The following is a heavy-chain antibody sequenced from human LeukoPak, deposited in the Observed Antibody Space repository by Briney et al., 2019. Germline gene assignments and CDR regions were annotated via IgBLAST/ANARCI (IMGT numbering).Heavy chain of an antibody. V-gene: IGHV3-64D*06. J-gene: IGHJ4*02. Sequence: GGSLRLSCSAYGFIISDYAMHWVRQAPGKGLEYVSALSATGGTTYYADSVKGRFTISRDTSKNTLYLQMSSLRAEDTAMYHCVKDLYKGDSASWYFFHYWGQGTLVTVSS. CDR3: VKDLYKGDSASWYFFHY. CDR1: GFIISDYA. D-gene: IGHD2-2*01. CDR2: LSATGGTT.